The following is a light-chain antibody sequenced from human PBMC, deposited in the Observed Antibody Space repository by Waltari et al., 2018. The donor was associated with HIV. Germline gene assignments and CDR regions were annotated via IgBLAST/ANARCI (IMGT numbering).Light chain of an antibody. J-gene: IGKJ2*01. V-gene: IGKV3-11*01. CDR1: QSVGSN. CDR2: DAP. CDR3: QQRSNWPHT. Sequence: TALTQSPATLSLSPAEIATLACRAMQSVGSNLPWYQQKPDQATEPLSYDAPNRATGIPDRFSGSGSGTDFPLTISSLWPEDFAVYYCQQRSNWPHTFGQGPKVEI.